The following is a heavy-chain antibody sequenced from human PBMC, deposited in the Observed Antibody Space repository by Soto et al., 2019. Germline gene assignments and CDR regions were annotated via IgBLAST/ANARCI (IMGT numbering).Heavy chain of an antibody. V-gene: IGHV3-74*01. J-gene: IGHJ4*02. D-gene: IGHD2-15*01. CDR1: GSTFSSYW. Sequence: RGSLRLSCAASGSTFSSYWMHCVRQAPEEGLVWVSRINSDGSSTSYADSVKGRFTISRDNPKNTLYLQMNSLRAEDTAVYYCVRTSLVVAAATREDYWGQGTLVTVSS. CDR3: VRTSLVVAAATREDY. CDR2: INSDGSST.